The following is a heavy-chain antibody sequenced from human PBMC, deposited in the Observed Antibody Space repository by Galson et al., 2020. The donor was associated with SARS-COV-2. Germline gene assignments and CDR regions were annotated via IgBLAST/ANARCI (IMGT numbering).Heavy chain of an antibody. J-gene: IGHJ4*02. CDR1: GFTFSSYS. V-gene: IGHV3-48*01. CDR3: APERGSSPFDY. CDR2: ISSSSSTI. Sequence: GESLKISCAASGFTFSSYSMNWVRQAPGKGLEWVSYISSSSSTIYYADSVKGRFTISRDNAKNSLYLQMNSLRAKDTAVYYCAPERGSSPFDYWGQGTLVTVSS. D-gene: IGHD6-13*01.